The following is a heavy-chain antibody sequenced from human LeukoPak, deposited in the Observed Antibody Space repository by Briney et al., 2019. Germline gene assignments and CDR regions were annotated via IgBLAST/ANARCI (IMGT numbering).Heavy chain of an antibody. Sequence: GGSLRLSCVTSGFTFSTYAVHSVRQAPGKGLEWVADILYGGSDQYYADSVKGRFTISRDDSKNTLYLHISSLRTEDTAVYFCARDNAARNMGNAFDLWGQGTLVTVSS. D-gene: IGHD1-26*01. CDR3: ARDNAARNMGNAFDL. J-gene: IGHJ4*02. CDR2: ILYGGSDQ. V-gene: IGHV3-30*04. CDR1: GFTFSTYA.